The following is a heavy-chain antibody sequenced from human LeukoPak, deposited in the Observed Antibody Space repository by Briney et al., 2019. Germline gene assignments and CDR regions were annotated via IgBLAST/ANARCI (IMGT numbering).Heavy chain of an antibody. CDR1: GFTFTNYA. Sequence: PGRSLRLSCAASGFTFTNYAMHWVRQAPGKGLEWAAVISYDGSDKYYADSVKGRFTISRDNSKNTLYLQMNSLRAEDTAVCYCARDGTFGSGSYSLPFDYWGQGTLVTVSS. CDR2: ISYDGSDK. CDR3: ARDGTFGSGSYSLPFDY. D-gene: IGHD3-10*01. J-gene: IGHJ4*02. V-gene: IGHV3-30*04.